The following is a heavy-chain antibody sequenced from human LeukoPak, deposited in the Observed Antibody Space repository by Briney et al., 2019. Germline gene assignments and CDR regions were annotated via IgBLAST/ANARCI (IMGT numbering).Heavy chain of an antibody. D-gene: IGHD1-26*01. J-gene: IGHJ4*02. CDR1: GGSITTTNY. Sequence: PSETLSLTCGVSGGSITTTNYWSWVRQPPGGGLEWIGEISLAGRTRYNPSLKSRVNISIDESKNHLYLNLASVTAADTAVYYCSRESGPFCPFGHWGQGTLVAVTS. V-gene: IGHV4-4*02. CDR3: SRESGPFCPFGH. CDR2: ISLAGRT.